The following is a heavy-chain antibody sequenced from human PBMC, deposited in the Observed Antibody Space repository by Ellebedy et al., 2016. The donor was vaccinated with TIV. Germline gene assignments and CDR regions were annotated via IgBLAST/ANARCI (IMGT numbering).Heavy chain of an antibody. J-gene: IGHJ6*02. Sequence: GGSLRLSCVVSGFSFSDHYMNWIRQTPGKGLEWLSYISGSSVDTNYADSVKGRFSISRENAKNSLYLQMNSLRAGDTAVYYCARHPTLGYGMDVWGQGTTVTVSS. CDR3: ARHPTLGYGMDV. CDR1: GFSFSDHY. V-gene: IGHV3-11*06. CDR2: ISGSSVDT. D-gene: IGHD3-16*01.